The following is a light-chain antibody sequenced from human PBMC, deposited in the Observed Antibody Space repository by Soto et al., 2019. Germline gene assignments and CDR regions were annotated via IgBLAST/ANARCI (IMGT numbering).Light chain of an antibody. J-gene: IGLJ1*01. CDR1: SSDVGGYNY. Sequence: QSALTQPPSASGSPGQSVTISCTGTSSDVGGYNYVSCYQQHPGKATKLMIYEVNKRPSGVPDRFSGSKSGNTASLTVSWLHAEDEADYYCKAYEGINIYGFGPGTKVTVL. CDR2: EVN. V-gene: IGLV2-8*01. CDR3: KAYEGINIYG.